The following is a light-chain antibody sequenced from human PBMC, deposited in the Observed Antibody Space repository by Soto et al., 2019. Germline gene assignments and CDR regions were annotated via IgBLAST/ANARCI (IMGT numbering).Light chain of an antibody. CDR1: QSVSSSS. CDR3: QQHGSSPIT. CDR2: DAS. Sequence: EIVLTQSPGTLSLSPGERATLSCRASQSVSSSSLAWYQQKRGQAPRLLIHDASSRATGIPDRFSGSGSGTDFTLTISRLEPEDFAVYYCQQHGSSPITFGQGTRLEIK. V-gene: IGKV3-20*01. J-gene: IGKJ5*01.